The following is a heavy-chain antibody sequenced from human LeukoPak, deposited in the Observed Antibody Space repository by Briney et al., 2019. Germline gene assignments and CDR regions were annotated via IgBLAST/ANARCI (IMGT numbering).Heavy chain of an antibody. CDR3: ATPYRFGGRSDS. CDR2: INGDGSQK. V-gene: IGHV3-7*01. CDR1: GFTFSSYW. Sequence: GGSLRLSCAASGFTFSSYWMTWVRQAPGKGLEGVANINGDGSQKYYVDSMRGRVIIFRENANTSRYLQMDSMRADETAIYYSATPYRFGGRSDSWRQGTLATVSS. J-gene: IGHJ4*02. D-gene: IGHD3-16*01.